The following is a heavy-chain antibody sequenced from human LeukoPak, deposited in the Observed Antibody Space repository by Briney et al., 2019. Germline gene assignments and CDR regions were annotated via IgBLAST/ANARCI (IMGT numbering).Heavy chain of an antibody. Sequence: GGSLRLSCAASGFTFSSYWMHRVRQAPGKGLVWVSRINSDGSSTSYADSVKGRFTISRDNAKNTLYLQMNSLRAEDTAVYYCARKGSDYEDAFDIWGQGTMVTVSS. CDR2: INSDGSST. CDR1: GFTFSSYW. J-gene: IGHJ3*02. D-gene: IGHD4-17*01. V-gene: IGHV3-74*01. CDR3: ARKGSDYEDAFDI.